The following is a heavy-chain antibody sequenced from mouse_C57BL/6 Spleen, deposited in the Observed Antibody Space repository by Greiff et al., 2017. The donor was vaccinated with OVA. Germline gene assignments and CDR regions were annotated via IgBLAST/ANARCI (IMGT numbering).Heavy chain of an antibody. V-gene: IGHV8-5*01. CDR3: AQIGGLGLAWVAY. Sequence: QVTLNESGPGILQPSQTLSLTCSFSGFSLSTSNMGLGWIRQPSGKGLEWLAHIWWNDDKYYNPSLTSRLTISKDTSNNQVCLKNTSVDTADTATYYWAQIGGLGLAWVAYWGQGTLVTVSA. D-gene: IGHD4-1*01. CDR2: IWWNDDK. J-gene: IGHJ3*01. CDR1: GFSLSTSNMG.